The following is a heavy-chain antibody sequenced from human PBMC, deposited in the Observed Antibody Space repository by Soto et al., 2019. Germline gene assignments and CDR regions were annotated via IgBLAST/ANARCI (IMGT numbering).Heavy chain of an antibody. CDR3: AKGRKGNWNYEGGAFDI. J-gene: IGHJ3*02. CDR1: GFTFSIYA. D-gene: IGHD1-7*01. CDR2: ISTSGDKT. V-gene: IGHV3-23*01. Sequence: GGSLRLSCAASGFTFSIYAISWVRQAPGKGLEWLSAISTSGDKTYYADSVEGRFTISRDNSKNTLYLQMNSLRVDDTAVYYCAKGRKGNWNYEGGAFDIWGQGT.